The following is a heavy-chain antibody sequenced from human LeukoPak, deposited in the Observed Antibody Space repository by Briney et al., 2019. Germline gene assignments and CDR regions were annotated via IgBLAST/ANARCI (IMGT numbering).Heavy chain of an antibody. V-gene: IGHV3-23*01. CDR3: AKTSGRDGYNFDS. CDR1: GFTFSSYA. J-gene: IGHJ4*02. D-gene: IGHD5-24*01. CDR2: ISGSGGST. Sequence: GGSLRLSCAASGFTFSSYAMSWVRQAPGKGLEWVSGISGSGGSTYYADSVKGRFTISRDNSKNTLYLQMNSLRAEDTAVYYCAKTSGRDGYNFDSWGQGTLVTVSS.